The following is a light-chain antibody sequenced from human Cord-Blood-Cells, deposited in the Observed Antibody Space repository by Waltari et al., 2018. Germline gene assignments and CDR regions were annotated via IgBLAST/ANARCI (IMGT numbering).Light chain of an antibody. J-gene: IGKJ4*01. CDR2: AAS. V-gene: IGKV1-39*01. CDR1: QSISSY. Sequence: DIQMTQSPSSLSASVGDRVTITCRASQSISSYLNWYQQKPGKAPKLLIYAASSLQSGVPSRFSGSGSWTDFTRTISSLQPEDFATYYCQQSYSTPPTFGGGTKVEIK. CDR3: QQSYSTPPT.